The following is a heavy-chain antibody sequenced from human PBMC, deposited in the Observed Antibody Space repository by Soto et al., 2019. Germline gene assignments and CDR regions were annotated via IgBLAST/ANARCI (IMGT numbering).Heavy chain of an antibody. J-gene: IGHJ6*02. CDR1: GFTFSSYG. CDR2: ISYDGSNK. V-gene: IGHV3-30*18. D-gene: IGHD5-18*01. CDR3: AKGVGGYSYGHSGYYYGMDV. Sequence: QVQLVESGGGVVQPGRSLRLSFAASGFTFSSYGMHWVRQAPGKGLEWVAVISYDGSNKYYADSVKGRFTISRDNSKNTLYLQMNSLRAEDTAVYYCAKGVGGYSYGHSGYYYGMDVWGQGTTVTVSS.